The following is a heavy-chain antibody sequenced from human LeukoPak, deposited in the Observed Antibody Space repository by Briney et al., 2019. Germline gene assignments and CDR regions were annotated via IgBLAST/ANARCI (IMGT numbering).Heavy chain of an antibody. CDR3: ARGYCSGGSCLGAFDI. D-gene: IGHD2-15*01. CDR2: INAGNGNT. CDR1: GYTFTSYA. Sequence: ASVKVSCKASGYTFTSYAMHWVRQAPGQRLEWMGWINAGNGNTKYSQKFQGRVTITRDTSASTAYMELSSLRSEATAVYYCARGYCSGGSCLGAFDIWGQGTMVTVSS. J-gene: IGHJ3*02. V-gene: IGHV1-3*01.